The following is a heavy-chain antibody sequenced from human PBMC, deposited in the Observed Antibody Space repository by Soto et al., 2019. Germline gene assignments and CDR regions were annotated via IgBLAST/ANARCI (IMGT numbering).Heavy chain of an antibody. CDR3: ARVGDYHLYYYGMDV. Sequence: GGSLRLSCAASGFTFSSYSMNWVRQAPGKGLEWVSSISSSSSYIYYADSVKGRFTISRDNAKNSLYLQMNSLRAEDTAVYYCARVGDYHLYYYGMDVWGQGTTVTVSS. D-gene: IGHD4-17*01. V-gene: IGHV3-21*01. CDR1: GFTFSSYS. CDR2: ISSSSSYI. J-gene: IGHJ6*02.